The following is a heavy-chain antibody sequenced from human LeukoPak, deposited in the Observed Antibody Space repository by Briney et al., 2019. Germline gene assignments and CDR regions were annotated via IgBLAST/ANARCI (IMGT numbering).Heavy chain of an antibody. CDR1: GFTFSSYA. V-gene: IGHV3-30-3*01. CDR3: ARENSSGWYEDY. Sequence: QTGGSLRPSCAASGFTFSSYAMHWVRQAPGKGLEWVAVISYDGSNKYYADSVKGRFTISRDNSKNTLYLQMNSLRAEDTAVYYCARENSSGWYEDYWGQGTLVTVSS. J-gene: IGHJ4*02. D-gene: IGHD6-19*01. CDR2: ISYDGSNK.